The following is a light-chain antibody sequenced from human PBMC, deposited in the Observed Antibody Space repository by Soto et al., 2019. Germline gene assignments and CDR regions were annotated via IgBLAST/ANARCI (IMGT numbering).Light chain of an antibody. V-gene: IGKV3D-20*02. CDR3: LQRSDWPPIT. CDR2: GAS. Sequence: EIVVTKSPGTLSLSPWERATLSCRASQSVSNNYLAWYQQKPGQAPRLLIYGASNRATGIPDRFSGSGSGTDFTLTISSLEPEAFAVYYCLQRSDWPPITFGQGTRLEIK. J-gene: IGKJ5*01. CDR1: QSVSNNY.